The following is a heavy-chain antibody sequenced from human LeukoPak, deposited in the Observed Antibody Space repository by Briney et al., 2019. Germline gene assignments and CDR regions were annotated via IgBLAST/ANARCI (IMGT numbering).Heavy chain of an antibody. CDR2: IYHSGST. J-gene: IGHJ3*01. V-gene: IGHV4-4*02. D-gene: IGHD3-10*01. CDR3: VLWLGESRGAFYL. Sequence: SGTLSLTCAVSGASISNNNWWSWVRHPPGKGVECIRKIYHSGSTNYNPSLKSRVTISVYKSNKQFSLNLSSVTDADTAIYYCVLWLGESRGAFYLWGEGTMVTVSS. CDR1: GASISNNNW.